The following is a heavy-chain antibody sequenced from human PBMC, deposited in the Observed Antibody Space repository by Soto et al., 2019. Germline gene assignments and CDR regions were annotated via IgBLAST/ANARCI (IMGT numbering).Heavy chain of an antibody. Sequence: EVQLVETGGGLIQRGGSLRLSCEASGFTVSSNYMSWVRQAPGKGLEWVSVIYSGGDTYYADSVRGRFTISRDTSKNTLYLQMNSLRVEDTAMYYCARVRTPIAAVRGFDYWGQGTLVTVSS. J-gene: IGHJ4*02. CDR2: IYSGGDT. V-gene: IGHV3-53*02. CDR3: ARVRTPIAAVRGFDY. CDR1: GFTVSSNY. D-gene: IGHD6-13*01.